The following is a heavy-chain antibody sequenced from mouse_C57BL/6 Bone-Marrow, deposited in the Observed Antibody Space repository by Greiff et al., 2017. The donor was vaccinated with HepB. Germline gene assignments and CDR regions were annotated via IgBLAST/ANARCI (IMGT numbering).Heavy chain of an antibody. CDR2: IYPSDSET. CDR1: GYTFTSYW. V-gene: IGHV1-61*01. Sequence: QVQLQQSGAELVRPGSSVKLSCKASGYTFTSYWMDWVKQRPGQGLEWIGNIYPSDSETHYNQKFKDKATLTVDKSSSTAYMQLSSLTSEDSAFYYCARADHHTYSTGGRDYWGQGTTLTVSS. CDR3: ARADHHTYSTGGRDY. J-gene: IGHJ2*01. D-gene: IGHD5-1-1*01.